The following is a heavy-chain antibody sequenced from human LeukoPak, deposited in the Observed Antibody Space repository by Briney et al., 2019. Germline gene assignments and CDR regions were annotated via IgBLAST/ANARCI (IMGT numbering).Heavy chain of an antibody. V-gene: IGHV3-15*01. CDR3: TTEHYSDSSAPWDG. CDR1: ELACRCAW. CDR2: STTKSEGGII. Sequence: GPSFSTHRASYELACRCAWLTWVREATVQGMEREGRSTTKSEGGIIDYAAPVKGRFTISRDDSKTTLYLQMNSLKTEDTAVYYCTTEHYSDSSAPWDGWGQGTLVTVSS. D-gene: IGHD3-22*01. J-gene: IGHJ4*02.